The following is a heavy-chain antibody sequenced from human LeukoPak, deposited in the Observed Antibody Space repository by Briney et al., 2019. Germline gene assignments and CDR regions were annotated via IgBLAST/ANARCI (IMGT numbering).Heavy chain of an antibody. V-gene: IGHV4-59*08. Sequence: SETLSLTCTVSGGSISSYYWSWIRQPPGKGLEWIGYIYYSGSTNYNPSLKSRVTISVDTSKNQFSLKLSSVTAADTAVYYCASGRGYSYGRNPLSYWGQGTLVTVSS. J-gene: IGHJ4*02. CDR2: IYYSGST. CDR3: ASGRGYSYGRNPLSY. CDR1: GGSISSYY. D-gene: IGHD5-18*01.